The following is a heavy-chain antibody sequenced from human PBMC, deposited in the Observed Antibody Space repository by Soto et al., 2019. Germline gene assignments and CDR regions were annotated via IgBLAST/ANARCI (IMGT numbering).Heavy chain of an antibody. Sequence: SQTLSLTCTVCTGSISRFYPNRYRQPTGKGLEWIGYIYYSGSTNYNPSLESRVTISVDTSKNQFSLKLTSLSAADTAVYFCAKDRYGLDGWGQGTTVTVS. CDR3: AKDRYGLDG. J-gene: IGHJ6*02. CDR1: TGSISRFY. V-gene: IGHV4-59*12. CDR2: IYYSGST.